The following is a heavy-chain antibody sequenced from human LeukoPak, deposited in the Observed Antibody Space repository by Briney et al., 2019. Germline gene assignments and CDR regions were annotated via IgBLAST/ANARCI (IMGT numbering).Heavy chain of an antibody. D-gene: IGHD6-19*01. J-gene: IGHJ4*02. Sequence: GGSLRLSCAASGFTFSSYAMHWVRQAPGKGLEWVAVISYDGSNKYYADSVKGRFTISRDNSKNTLYLQMNSLRAEDTAMYYCASIAVAGTAEEDYWGQGTLVTVSS. CDR2: ISYDGSNK. CDR3: ASIAVAGTAEEDY. CDR1: GFTFSSYA. V-gene: IGHV3-30-3*01.